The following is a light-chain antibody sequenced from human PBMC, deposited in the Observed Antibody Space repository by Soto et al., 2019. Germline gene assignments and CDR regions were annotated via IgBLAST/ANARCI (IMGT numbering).Light chain of an antibody. Sequence: DIQLTQSPSSVSASVGDTVTITCRASQDSSTWLAWYQQKAGNAPKLLVYAASTLQSGVPSRFSGSGSGTDFTLTISSLQPEDFATYYCQQSYSTLRTFGQGTKVEIK. V-gene: IGKV1-12*01. CDR1: QDSSTW. CDR2: AAS. J-gene: IGKJ1*01. CDR3: QQSYSTLRT.